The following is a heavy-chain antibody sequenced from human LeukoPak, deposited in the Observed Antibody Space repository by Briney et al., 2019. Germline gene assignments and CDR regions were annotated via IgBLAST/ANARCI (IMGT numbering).Heavy chain of an antibody. CDR2: ISSSSSTI. V-gene: IGHV3-48*01. D-gene: IGHD3-22*01. Sequence: PGGSLRLSCAASGFTFSSYSMNWVRQAPGKGLEWVSYISSSSSTIYYADSVKGRFTISRDNAKNSLYLQMNSLRAEDTAVYYCASTPVDEYYYVSSGYYYVGNYYGMDVWGQGTTVTVSS. CDR1: GFTFSSYS. CDR3: ASTPVDEYYYVSSGYYYVGNYYGMDV. J-gene: IGHJ6*02.